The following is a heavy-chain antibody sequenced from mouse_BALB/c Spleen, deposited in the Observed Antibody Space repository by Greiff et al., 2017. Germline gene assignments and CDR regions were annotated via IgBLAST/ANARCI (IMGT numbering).Heavy chain of an antibody. J-gene: IGHJ2*01. CDR3: ARRPYYRYDDVFDY. CDR2: INPSSGYT. Sequence: VQLQQSAAELARPGASVKMSCKASGYTFTSYTMHWVKQRPGQGLEWIGYINPSSGYTEYNQKFKDKTTLTADKSSSTAYMQLSSLTSEDSAVYYCARRPYYRYDDVFDYWGQGTTLTVSS. CDR1: GYTFTSYT. D-gene: IGHD2-14*01. V-gene: IGHV1-4*02.